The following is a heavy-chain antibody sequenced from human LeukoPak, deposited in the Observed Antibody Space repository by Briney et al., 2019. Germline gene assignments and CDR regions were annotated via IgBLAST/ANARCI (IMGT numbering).Heavy chain of an antibody. Sequence: GGSLRLSCAASGFTFSNYWMIWVRQAPGKGLEWVGNIKQDGSEKRYADSVRGRFSISRDNAQTSLYLQMNSLRAEDTAVYYCARASDPWLQLTWGQGTLVTVPS. CDR2: IKQDGSEK. CDR3: ARASDPWLQLT. CDR1: GFTFSNYW. D-gene: IGHD5-24*01. V-gene: IGHV3-7*05. J-gene: IGHJ5*02.